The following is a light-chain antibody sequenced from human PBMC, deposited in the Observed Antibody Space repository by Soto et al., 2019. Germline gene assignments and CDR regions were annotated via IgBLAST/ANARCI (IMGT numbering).Light chain of an antibody. CDR3: QQYNNRPPET. V-gene: IGKV3-15*01. CDR2: GAS. CDR1: QSVSNN. J-gene: IGKJ1*01. Sequence: EIVMTQSPATLSVSPGERATLSSRASQSVSNNLAWYQQKPGQAPRLLIYGASTRATGIPARFSGSGSGTEFTLTISSLQSEDFAVYYCQQYNNRPPETFGQGTKVEIK.